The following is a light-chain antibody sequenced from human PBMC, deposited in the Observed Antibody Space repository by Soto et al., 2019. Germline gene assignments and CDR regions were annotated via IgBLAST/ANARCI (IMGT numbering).Light chain of an antibody. CDR2: GAS. CDR3: QQYNNWPIT. V-gene: IGKV3-15*01. CDR1: QSVSSN. Sequence: DIVMTQFPATLSVSPGERATLSCRASQSVSSNFAWYQQKPGQAPRLVIYGASTRATGIPVRFSGSGSETEFTLTISSLQSEDFAVYYCQQYNNWPITFGQGTRLAIK. J-gene: IGKJ5*01.